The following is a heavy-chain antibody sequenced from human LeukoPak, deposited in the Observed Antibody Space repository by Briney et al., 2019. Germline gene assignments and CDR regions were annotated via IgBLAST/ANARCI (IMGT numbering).Heavy chain of an antibody. CDR1: GFTFSTYW. CDR2: ITQDGSEK. J-gene: IGHJ3*01. Sequence: GRSLRLSCTVSGFTFSTYWMTWVRQAPGKGLEWVANITQDGSEKYYVDSVKGRFTITRDNAKKALYLEMNSLRVEDTALYYCARENYYDSSGNDAFDVWGQGTMVTVSS. D-gene: IGHD3-22*01. V-gene: IGHV3-7*04. CDR3: ARENYYDSSGNDAFDV.